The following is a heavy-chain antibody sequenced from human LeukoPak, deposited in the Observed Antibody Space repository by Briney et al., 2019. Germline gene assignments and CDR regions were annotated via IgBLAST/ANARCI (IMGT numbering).Heavy chain of an antibody. CDR1: GYTFTTFG. V-gene: IGHV1-18*01. Sequence: ASVKVSCKASGYTFTTFGISWVRQAPGQGLEWMGWISAYNGNTNYAQRFQGRVTITADRSTSTAYMEVSSLRSEDTAIYYCARDPTNSDSEGWFDPWGQGTPVTVSS. CDR3: ARDPTNSDSEGWFDP. J-gene: IGHJ5*02. D-gene: IGHD4-11*01. CDR2: ISAYNGNT.